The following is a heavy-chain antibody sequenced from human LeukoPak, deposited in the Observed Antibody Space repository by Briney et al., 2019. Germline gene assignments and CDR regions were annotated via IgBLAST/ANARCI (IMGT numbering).Heavy chain of an antibody. D-gene: IGHD4-17*01. J-gene: IGHJ6*02. CDR2: IKQDGSEK. V-gene: IGHV3-7*05. CDR1: RFTFSRYW. Sequence: GGSLRLSCAASRFTFSRYWMSWVRQAPGKGLEWVANIKQDGSEKYYVDSVKGRFTISRDNAKNSLYLQMNSLRAEDTAVYYCARAYYGDYGAYWGQGTTVTVSS. CDR3: ARAYYGDYGAY.